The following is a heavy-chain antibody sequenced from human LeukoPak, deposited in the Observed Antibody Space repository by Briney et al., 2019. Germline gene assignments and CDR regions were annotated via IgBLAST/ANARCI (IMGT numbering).Heavy chain of an antibody. CDR2: IYYSGST. CDR3: ARHGPNSWSYFNY. D-gene: IGHD6-13*01. CDR1: GGSISSGDYY. J-gene: IGHJ4*02. V-gene: IGHV4-30-4*01. Sequence: PSQTLSLTCTVSGGSISSGDYYWSWIRQPPGKGLEWIGYIYYSGSTYYNPSLKSRVTISVDTSKNQFSLKLSSVTAADTAVYYCARHGPNSWSYFNYWGQGALVTVSS.